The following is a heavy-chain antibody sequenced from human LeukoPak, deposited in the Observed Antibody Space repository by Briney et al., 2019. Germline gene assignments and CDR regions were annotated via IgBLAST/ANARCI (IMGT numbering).Heavy chain of an antibody. D-gene: IGHD2-2*01. J-gene: IGHJ3*02. CDR2: MNPNSGNT. CDR1: GYTFTSYD. Sequence: ASVKVSCKASGYTFTSYDINWVRQATGQGLEWMGWMNPNSGNTGYAQKFQGRVTITTDESTSTAYMELSSLRSEDTAVYYCARDCSSTSCHDAFDIWGQGTMVTVSS. CDR3: ARDCSSTSCHDAFDI. V-gene: IGHV1-8*03.